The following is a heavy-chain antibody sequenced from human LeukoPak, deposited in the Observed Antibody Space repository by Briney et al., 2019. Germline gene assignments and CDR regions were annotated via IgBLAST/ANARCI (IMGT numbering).Heavy chain of an antibody. Sequence: GRSLRLSCAASGFTFSSYAMHWVRQAPGKGLEWVAVISYDGSNKYYADSVKGRFTISRDNSKNTLYLQMNSLRAEDTAVCYCAREAAMVNFDYWGQGTLVTVSS. J-gene: IGHJ4*02. V-gene: IGHV3-30*04. CDR3: AREAAMVNFDY. CDR2: ISYDGSNK. CDR1: GFTFSSYA. D-gene: IGHD5-18*01.